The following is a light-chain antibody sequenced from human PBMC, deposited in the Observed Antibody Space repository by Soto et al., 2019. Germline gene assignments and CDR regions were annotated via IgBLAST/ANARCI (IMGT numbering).Light chain of an antibody. J-gene: IGKJ1*01. CDR1: QSVGSW. V-gene: IGKV1-5*03. CDR3: QHYNGAPRT. CDR2: TAS. Sequence: DIQMTQSPSTLSAFVGDRVTITCRASQSVGSWVAWHQQKPGKAPNLLIYTASRLESGVPSRFSGSGSGTEFTLTISSLQPDDFATYYCQHYNGAPRTFGQGTKVEI.